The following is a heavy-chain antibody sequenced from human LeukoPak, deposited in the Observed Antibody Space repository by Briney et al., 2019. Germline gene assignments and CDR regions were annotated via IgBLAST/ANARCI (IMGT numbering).Heavy chain of an antibody. Sequence: SETLSLTCTVSGGSISSGDYYWSWIRQPPGKGLEWIGYIYYSGSTYYNPSLKSRVTISVDTSKNQFSLKLSSVTAADTAVYYCAFSRGDDGAPPWGQGTLVTVSS. CDR2: IYYSGST. CDR3: AFSRGDDGAPP. J-gene: IGHJ5*02. CDR1: GGSISSGDYY. D-gene: IGHD4-17*01. V-gene: IGHV4-30-4*01.